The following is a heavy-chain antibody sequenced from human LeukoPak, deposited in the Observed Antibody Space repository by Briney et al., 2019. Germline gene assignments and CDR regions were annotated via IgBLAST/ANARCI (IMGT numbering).Heavy chain of an antibody. Sequence: SETLSLTCTVSGGFVTSYYWSWFRQPPGKALEWIAYIYYSGSTNYNPSFKSRVTISVDTSKNQFSLKLSSVTAADTAVYYCARDHYCSSTSCYILSWWFDPWGQGTLVTISS. CDR3: ARDHYCSSTSCYILSWWFDP. D-gene: IGHD2-2*02. CDR1: GGFVTSYY. J-gene: IGHJ5*02. CDR2: IYYSGST. V-gene: IGHV4-59*02.